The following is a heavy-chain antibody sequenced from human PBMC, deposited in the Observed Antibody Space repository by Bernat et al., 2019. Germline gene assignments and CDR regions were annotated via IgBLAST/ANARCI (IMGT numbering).Heavy chain of an antibody. CDR2: INSDGSST. Sequence: EVQLLESGGGLVQPGGSLRLSCAASGFTFSSYWMHWVRQAPGKGLVWVSRINSDGSSTSYADSVKGRFTISRDNAKNTLYLQMNSLRAEDTAVYYCARDLEEYYGSGSYRAFDIWGQGTMVTVSS. V-gene: IGHV3-74*01. D-gene: IGHD3-10*01. J-gene: IGHJ3*02. CDR3: ARDLEEYYGSGSYRAFDI. CDR1: GFTFSSYW.